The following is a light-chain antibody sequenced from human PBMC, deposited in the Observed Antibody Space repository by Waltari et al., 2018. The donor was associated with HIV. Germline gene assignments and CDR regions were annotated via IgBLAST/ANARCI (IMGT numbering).Light chain of an antibody. V-gene: IGKV3-20*01. CDR1: QSVSNNY. Sequence: EIVLTQSPGTLSLSAGERATLSCRASQSVSNNYLAWFPQKPGQAPRRLIYGASSRAPGIPDRFSGSGSGTDFTLTITRLEPEDSAVFYCQQYGNSPFTFGPGTKVDIK. J-gene: IGKJ3*01. CDR3: QQYGNSPFT. CDR2: GAS.